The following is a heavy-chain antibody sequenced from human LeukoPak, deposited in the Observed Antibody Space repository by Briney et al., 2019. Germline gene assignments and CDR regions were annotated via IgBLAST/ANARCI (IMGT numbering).Heavy chain of an antibody. J-gene: IGHJ4*02. Sequence: GGSLRPSCVVSGFTFSSYWMHWVRQAPGKGLVWVSRINIDESGTSYADSVKGRFTISRDNAKNTLYLQMNSLRAEDTAVYYCAREYSSSSGRVFDYWGQGTLVTVSS. V-gene: IGHV3-74*01. CDR1: GFTFSSYW. CDR3: AREYSSSSGRVFDY. CDR2: INIDESGT. D-gene: IGHD6-6*01.